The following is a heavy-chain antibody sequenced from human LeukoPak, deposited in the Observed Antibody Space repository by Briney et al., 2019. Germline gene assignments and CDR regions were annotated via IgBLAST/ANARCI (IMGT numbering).Heavy chain of an antibody. D-gene: IGHD6-19*01. CDR3: SRVGSSGWPNYFDS. Sequence: WGSLRLSCAASGFTFSSYDMHWVRQATGKGLEWVSVIGTSGDTYYAGSVKGRFTISRENAKNSLYLQMNSLTAGDTAVYFCSRVGSSGWPNYFDSWGQGTLVTVSS. CDR1: GFTFSSYD. CDR2: IGTSGDT. J-gene: IGHJ4*02. V-gene: IGHV3-13*04.